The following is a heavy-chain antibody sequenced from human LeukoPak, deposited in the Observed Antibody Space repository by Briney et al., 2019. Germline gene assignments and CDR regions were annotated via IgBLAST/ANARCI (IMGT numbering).Heavy chain of an antibody. CDR2: INPNSGGT. Sequence: ASVKVSCKASGYTFTGYYIHWVRQAPGQGLEWMGWINPNSGGTNSAQKFQGRVTMTRDTSISTAYMELSRLTSDDTAVYSCARGVTARGFYYYMDIWGKGTTATISS. V-gene: IGHV1-2*02. J-gene: IGHJ6*03. D-gene: IGHD2-21*02. CDR3: ARGVTARGFYYYMDI. CDR1: GYTFTGYY.